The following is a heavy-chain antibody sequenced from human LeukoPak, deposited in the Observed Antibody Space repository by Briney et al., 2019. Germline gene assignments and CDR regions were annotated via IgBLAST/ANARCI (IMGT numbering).Heavy chain of an antibody. Sequence: GGSLRLSCAASGFTFSSYAMSWVRQAPGKGLEWVSAISGSGGSTYYADSVKGRFTISRDNSKNTLYLQMSSLRAEDTAVYYCARATRGYSYPYYFDYWGQGTLVTVSS. CDR2: ISGSGGST. CDR3: ARATRGYSYPYYFDY. D-gene: IGHD5-18*01. J-gene: IGHJ4*02. CDR1: GFTFSSYA. V-gene: IGHV3-23*01.